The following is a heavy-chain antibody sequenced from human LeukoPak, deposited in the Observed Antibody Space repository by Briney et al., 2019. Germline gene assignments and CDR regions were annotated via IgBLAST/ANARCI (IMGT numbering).Heavy chain of an antibody. CDR1: GFTFSNYA. CDR3: ARDYGARDD. V-gene: IGHV3-21*01. Sequence: GGSLRLSCAASGFTFSNYAMSWVRQAPGKGLEWVSSISSSGSYIHYADSVKGRFIVSRDNGNNTLYLDMSVLSAEDSAMYYCARDYGARDDWGQGTLVTVSS. CDR2: ISSSGSYI. D-gene: IGHD4-17*01. J-gene: IGHJ4*02.